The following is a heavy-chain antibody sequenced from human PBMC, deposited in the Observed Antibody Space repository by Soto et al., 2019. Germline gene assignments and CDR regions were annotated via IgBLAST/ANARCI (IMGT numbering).Heavy chain of an antibody. J-gene: IGHJ5*02. V-gene: IGHV1-8*01. D-gene: IGHD3-16*02. CDR3: ARVFPHYGGVIVIGNWWFDP. CDR1: GYTFTSYD. CDR2: MNPNSGNT. Sequence: QVQLVQSGAEVKKPGASVKVSCKASGYTFTSYDINWVRQATGQGLEWMGWMNPNSGNTGYAQKFQGRVTMTRNTSISTAYMELSSLRSEDTAVYYCARVFPHYGGVIVIGNWWFDPWGQGTLVTVSS.